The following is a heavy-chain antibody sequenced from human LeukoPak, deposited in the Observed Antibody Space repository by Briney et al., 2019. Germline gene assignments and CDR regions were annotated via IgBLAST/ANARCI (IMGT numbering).Heavy chain of an antibody. CDR1: GYSFTSYW. D-gene: IGHD2-15*01. J-gene: IGHJ4*02. CDR3: ARSLPDCSGGSCYPHCFDH. Sequence: GESLKFSCKGSGYSFTSYWIGWVRQMPGKGLEWMGIIYRGDSDTRYSPSFQGQVTISADKSISTAYLQWSSLKASDTAMYYCARSLPDCSGGSCYPHCFDHWGQGTLVTVSS. CDR2: IYRGDSDT. V-gene: IGHV5-51*01.